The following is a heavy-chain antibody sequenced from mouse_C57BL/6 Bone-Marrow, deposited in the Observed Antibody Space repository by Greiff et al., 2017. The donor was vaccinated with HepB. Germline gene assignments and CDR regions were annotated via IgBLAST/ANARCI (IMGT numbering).Heavy chain of an antibody. D-gene: IGHD2-3*01. CDR1: GFSLTSYG. CDR3: AKKGTDGYYIDY. J-gene: IGHJ2*01. V-gene: IGHV2-5*01. Sequence: VQLQQSGPGLVQPSQSLSITCTVSGFSLTSYGVHWVRQSPGKGLEWLGVIWRGGSTDYNAAFMSRLGITKDNSKSQVFFDMNSLQADDTAIYYCAKKGTDGYYIDYWGQGTTLTVSS. CDR2: IWRGGST.